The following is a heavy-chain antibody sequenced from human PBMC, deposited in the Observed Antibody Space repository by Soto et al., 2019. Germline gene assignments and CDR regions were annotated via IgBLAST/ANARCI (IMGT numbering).Heavy chain of an antibody. CDR1: GNNFNNYF. J-gene: IGHJ6*02. Sequence: QVQLVQSGAEVKKPGSSVKVSCKASGNNFNNYFINWVRQVPGQGLEWRGGINPMLRITQYRQQFQGRITVTAERTTGTLYMQLSGLESEATAVYYCAGDAPPRSGIGYGMDVWRQGTTITVSS. V-gene: IGHV1-69*17. D-gene: IGHD3-10*01. CDR3: AGDAPPRSGIGYGMDV. CDR2: INPMLRIT.